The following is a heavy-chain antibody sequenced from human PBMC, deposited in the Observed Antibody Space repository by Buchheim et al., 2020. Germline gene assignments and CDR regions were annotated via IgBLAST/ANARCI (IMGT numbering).Heavy chain of an antibody. CDR3: ERDLHF. V-gene: IGHV3-74*01. D-gene: IGHD5/OR15-5a*01. CDR2: ISGDVSST. CDR1: GFTFSSYW. Sequence: EVQLVESGGGLVQPGGSLRLSCAASGFTFSSYWMHWVRQAPGQGLVWVSRISGDVSSTNYADYVQGRFTISRDNAMNTPYLQMISLRAVFTAVYYGERDLHFWGQGTL. J-gene: IGHJ4*02.